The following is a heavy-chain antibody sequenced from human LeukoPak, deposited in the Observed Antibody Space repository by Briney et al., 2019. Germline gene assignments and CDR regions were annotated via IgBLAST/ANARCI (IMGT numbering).Heavy chain of an antibody. D-gene: IGHD1-1*01. J-gene: IGHJ4*02. CDR3: VKDRSTSGVSEFDC. CDR1: GFTFDDYT. CDR2: ISWDGSST. Sequence: GGSLRLSCADPGFTFDDYTMHWVRQVPGKGLEWVSFISWDGSSTYYVDSVKGRFIISRDNRKNSLYLQMNSLRTEDTALYYCVKDRSTSGVSEFDCWGQGTLVTVSS. V-gene: IGHV3-43*01.